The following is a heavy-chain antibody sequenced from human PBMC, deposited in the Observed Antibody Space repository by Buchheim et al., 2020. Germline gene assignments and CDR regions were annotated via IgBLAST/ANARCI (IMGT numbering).Heavy chain of an antibody. CDR2: INHSGST. CDR1: GGSFSGYY. Sequence: QVQLQQWGAGLLKPSETLSLTCAVYGGSFSGYYWSWIRQPPGKGLEWIGEINHSGSTNYNPSLKSRVTISVDTSTNQFSLTLSSVTAADTAVYYCARGRRAAAARGRNWFDPWGQGTL. J-gene: IGHJ5*02. D-gene: IGHD6-13*01. V-gene: IGHV4-34*01. CDR3: ARGRRAAAARGRNWFDP.